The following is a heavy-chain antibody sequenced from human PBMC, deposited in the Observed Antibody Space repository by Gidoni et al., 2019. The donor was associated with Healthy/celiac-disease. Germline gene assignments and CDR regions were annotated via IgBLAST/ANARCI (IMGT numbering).Heavy chain of an antibody. CDR3: AKDKIRGDGKWDFDH. CDR1: GFTFSGYA. CDR2: VHTDGGGI. V-gene: IGHV3-23*01. Sequence: EVQLLESGGGLVQPGGSLRLSCVGSGFTFSGYAMTWVRQAPGEGLEWISGVHTDGGGISYADSVRGRFSISRDNSKNTLYLQMNTLRIDDTAVYFCAKDKIRGDGKWDFDHWGQGTPVTVSA. D-gene: IGHD2-21*02. J-gene: IGHJ4*02.